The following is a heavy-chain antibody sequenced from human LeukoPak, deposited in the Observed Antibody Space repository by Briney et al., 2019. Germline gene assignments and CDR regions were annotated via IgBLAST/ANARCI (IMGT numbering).Heavy chain of an antibody. CDR1: GYSFTSYW. V-gene: IGHV5-51*01. CDR3: ARRGPSSGWQRSPLDY. J-gene: IGHJ4*02. Sequence: GESLKISCKGSGYSFTSYWIGWVRQMPGKGLEWMGIIYPGDSDTRYSPSFQGQVTISADKSISTAYLQWSSLKASDTAMYYCARRGPSSGWQRSPLDYWGQGTLVTVSS. D-gene: IGHD6-19*01. CDR2: IYPGDSDT.